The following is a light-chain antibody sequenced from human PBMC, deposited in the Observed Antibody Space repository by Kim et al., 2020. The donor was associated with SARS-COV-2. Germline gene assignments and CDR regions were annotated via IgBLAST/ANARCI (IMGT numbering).Light chain of an antibody. V-gene: IGLV3-1*01. CDR2: QDG. CDR1: KLGDRY. CDR3: QAWDSSVVV. J-gene: IGLJ2*01. Sequence: SVSPGQTASITCSGDKLGDRYANWYRQKPGQSPVVVIYQDGHRPSGIPERFSGSSSGNTATLTISGTKAMDEADYYCQAWDSSVVVFGGGTQLTVL.